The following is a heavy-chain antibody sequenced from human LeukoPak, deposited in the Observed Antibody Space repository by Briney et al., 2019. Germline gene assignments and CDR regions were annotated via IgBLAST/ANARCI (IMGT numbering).Heavy chain of an antibody. CDR3: ARDTVRGVITY. CDR1: GGSFSGYY. CDR2: IYHSGST. D-gene: IGHD3-10*01. V-gene: IGHV4-34*01. Sequence: SETLSLTCAVYGGSFSGYYWSWIRQPPGKGLEWIGSIYHSGSTYYNPSLKSRVTISVDTSKNQFSLKLSSVTAADTAVYYCARDTVRGVITYWGQGTLVTVSS. J-gene: IGHJ4*02.